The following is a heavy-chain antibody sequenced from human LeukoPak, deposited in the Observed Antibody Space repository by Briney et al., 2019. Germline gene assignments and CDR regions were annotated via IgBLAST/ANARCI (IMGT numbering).Heavy chain of an antibody. D-gene: IGHD3-10*01. J-gene: IGHJ5*02. V-gene: IGHV4-61*01. Sequence: PSETLSLTCTVSGGSFSSGSYYWSWIRQPPGKGLEWIGYIYYSGSTNYNPSLKSRVTISVDTSKNQFSLKLSSVTAADMAVYYCARDGGVYYGSGSYIYPWGQGTLVTVSS. CDR3: ARDGGVYYGSGSYIYP. CDR1: GGSFSSGSYY. CDR2: IYYSGST.